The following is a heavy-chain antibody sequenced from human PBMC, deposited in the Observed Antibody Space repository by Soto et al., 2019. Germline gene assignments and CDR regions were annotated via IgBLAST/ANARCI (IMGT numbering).Heavy chain of an antibody. D-gene: IGHD2-15*01. CDR1: GFTFSRAW. Sequence: SGGSLRLSCGGTGFTFSRAWLNWARQAPGKGLEWVGRIKSKTDGGTTDYAAPVKGRFTISRDDSKSTLYLQMNSLQTEDTAVYYCTYIDVSGRSDCDYWSQRTLVPVSS. CDR3: TYIDVSGRSDCDY. J-gene: IGHJ4*01. CDR2: IKSKTDGGTT. V-gene: IGHV3-15*07.